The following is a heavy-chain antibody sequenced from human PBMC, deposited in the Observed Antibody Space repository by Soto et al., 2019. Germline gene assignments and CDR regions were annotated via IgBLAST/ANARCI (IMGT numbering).Heavy chain of an antibody. V-gene: IGHV3-48*03. J-gene: IGHJ4*02. Sequence: VQLVESGGGVVQPGRSLRLSCAASGFTFSSYEMNWVRQAPGKGLEWVSYISSGGSTIYYADSVKGRFTISRENAKNSLYLQINSLRADDTAVYYCAGSGWSKWGQGTLVTVSS. CDR1: GFTFSSYE. CDR3: AGSGWSK. CDR2: ISSGGSTI. D-gene: IGHD6-19*01.